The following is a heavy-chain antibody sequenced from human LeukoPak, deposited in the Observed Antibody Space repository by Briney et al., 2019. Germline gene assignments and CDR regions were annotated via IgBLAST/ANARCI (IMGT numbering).Heavy chain of an antibody. Sequence: GGSLRLSCEASGLIFSDYWMHWVRQGPGKGLEWVSRIKTDGSEASYGDSVKDRFTISRDNAKNSLYLQMNSLRAEDTAVYYCAREGTYLWGAFDIWGQGTMVTVSS. CDR1: GLIFSDYW. J-gene: IGHJ3*02. CDR3: AREGTYLWGAFDI. V-gene: IGHV3-74*01. D-gene: IGHD3-10*01. CDR2: IKTDGSEA.